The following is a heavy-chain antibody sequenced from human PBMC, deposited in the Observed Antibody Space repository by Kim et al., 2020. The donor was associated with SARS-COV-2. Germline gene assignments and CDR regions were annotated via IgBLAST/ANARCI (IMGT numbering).Heavy chain of an antibody. D-gene: IGHD2-2*01. Sequence: GGSLRLSCAASGFAFSRFWMHWVRQVPGEGLVWVSQIDSDGTSTTYADAVEGRFTISRDNAKNTLYLQMSSLRVEDTAMYYCIRDNIQPSDLWGQGTMV. V-gene: IGHV3-74*01. J-gene: IGHJ3*01. CDR1: GFAFSRFW. CDR2: IDSDGTST. CDR3: IRDNIQPSDL.